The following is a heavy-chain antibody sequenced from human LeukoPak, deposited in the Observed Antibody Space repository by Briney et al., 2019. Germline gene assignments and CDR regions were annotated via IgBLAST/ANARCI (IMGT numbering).Heavy chain of an antibody. J-gene: IGHJ4*02. CDR1: GFTFSDYW. V-gene: IGHV3-7*01. CDR3: ARDTYNWNYGYVY. D-gene: IGHD1-7*01. Sequence: GGSLRLSCAASGFTFSDYWMTWVRQAPGKGLEWVANIKPDGSEKYYVDSVKGRFTISRDNAKNSLYLQMNSLRAEDTAVYYCARDTYNWNYGYVYWGQGTLVTVSS. CDR2: IKPDGSEK.